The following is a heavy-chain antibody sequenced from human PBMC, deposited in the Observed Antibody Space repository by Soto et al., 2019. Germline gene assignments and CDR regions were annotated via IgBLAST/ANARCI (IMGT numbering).Heavy chain of an antibody. V-gene: IGHV2-26*01. Sequence: QVTLKESGPVLVKPTETLTLTCTVSGFSLSNARMGVSWIRQPPGKALQWLAHIFSNDEKPYSTTLKSRLTISKDTSKSQVVLTMTNMDPVDTATYFCARISTTSSDYDYCDYWGQGTLVTVSS. D-gene: IGHD5-12*01. CDR1: GFSLSNARMG. CDR2: IFSNDEK. CDR3: ARISTTSSDYDYCDY. J-gene: IGHJ4*02.